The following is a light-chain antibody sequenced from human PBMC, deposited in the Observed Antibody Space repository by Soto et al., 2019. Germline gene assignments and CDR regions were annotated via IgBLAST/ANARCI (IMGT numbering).Light chain of an antibody. CDR1: SSDVGGYNY. CDR2: DVS. CDR3: CSYAGSYPHV. J-gene: IGLJ1*01. Sequence: QSALTQPRSVSGSPGQAVTISCTGTSSDVGGYNYVSWYHQHPGKAPQLMIYDVSKRPSGVPDRFSGAKSGNTASLTISGLQAEDEADYYCCSYAGSYPHVLGTGTKLTVL. V-gene: IGLV2-11*01.